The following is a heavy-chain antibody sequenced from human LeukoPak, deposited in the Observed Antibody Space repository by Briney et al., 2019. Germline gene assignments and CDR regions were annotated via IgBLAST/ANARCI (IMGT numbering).Heavy chain of an antibody. V-gene: IGHV3-74*01. J-gene: IGHJ4*02. D-gene: IGHD1-26*01. CDR2: INSDGRST. CDR1: GFTFNTYW. CDR3: ARDQGGATRIDY. Sequence: GGSLRLSYVASGFTFNTYWMHWVRQAPGKGLVWVARINSDGRSTSYADSVKGRFTISRDNARKTLYLQMNSLRDEETAVYYCARDQGGATRIDYWGQGTPVTVSS.